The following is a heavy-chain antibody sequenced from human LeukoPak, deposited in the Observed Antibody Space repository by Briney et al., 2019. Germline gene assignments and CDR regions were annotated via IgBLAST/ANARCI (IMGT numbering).Heavy chain of an antibody. V-gene: IGHV4-30-4*01. J-gene: IGHJ4*02. Sequence: SETLSLTCTVSGTSIRSGDYYWCWICQPPGKGLEWIGYIYYSGSTYYNPSLKSRLTIAVDTSKNQFSLRLTSVTAADTAVYYCAALQRPAAIDYWGQGTLVTVSS. D-gene: IGHD2-2*01. CDR3: AALQRPAAIDY. CDR1: GTSIRSGDYY. CDR2: IYYSGST.